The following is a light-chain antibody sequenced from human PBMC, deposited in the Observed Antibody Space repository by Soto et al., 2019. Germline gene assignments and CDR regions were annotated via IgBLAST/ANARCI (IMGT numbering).Light chain of an antibody. CDR3: QQYGSPPFT. CDR2: DAS. V-gene: IGKV3-11*01. Sequence: EIVLTQSPDTLSLSPGERATLSCWASHSVTTHLAWFQQRPGQTPRLLIYDASTRAPGIPARFSGRGSGADFTLTISSLEPEDFAVYFCQQYGSPPFTFGGGTKVDIK. CDR1: HSVTTH. J-gene: IGKJ4*01.